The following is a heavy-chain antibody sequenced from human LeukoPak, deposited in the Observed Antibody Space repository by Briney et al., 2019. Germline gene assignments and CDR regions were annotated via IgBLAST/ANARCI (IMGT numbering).Heavy chain of an antibody. CDR3: ARHTRWDLPHGMDV. CDR2: IDPSDSYT. Sequence: GESLKISCKGSGDSFTSYWISWVRQMPGKGLEWMGRIDPSDSYTNYSPSFQGHVTFSADKSISTAYLQWSSLKASDTAMYYCARHTRWDLPHGMDVWGKGTTVTVSS. CDR1: GDSFTSYW. J-gene: IGHJ6*04. V-gene: IGHV5-10-1*01. D-gene: IGHD1-26*01.